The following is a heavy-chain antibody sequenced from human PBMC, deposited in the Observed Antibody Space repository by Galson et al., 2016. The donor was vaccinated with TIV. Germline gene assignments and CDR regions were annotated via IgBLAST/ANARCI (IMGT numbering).Heavy chain of an antibody. Sequence: SVKVSCKASGYMFTGYHLHWVRQAPGQGPEWMGRINPNSGDTDFAQKFQGRVTMTWDTSISTAYIELRRLTFADTAVYFCARGVDGFRYWGQGTLVTVSS. V-gene: IGHV1-2*06. CDR3: ARGVDGFRY. CDR1: GYMFTGYH. D-gene: IGHD5-24*01. J-gene: IGHJ4*02. CDR2: INPNSGDT.